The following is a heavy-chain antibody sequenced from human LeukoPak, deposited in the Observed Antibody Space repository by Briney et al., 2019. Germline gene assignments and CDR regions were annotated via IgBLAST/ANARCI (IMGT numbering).Heavy chain of an antibody. CDR3: ARDHTRLYNWNDGHYMDV. Sequence: PSETLSLTCTVSGGSISSGSYYWGWIRQPPGKGLEWIGSIYYSGSTYYNPSLKSRVTISVDTSKYQFSLKLSSVTAADTAVYYCARDHTRLYNWNDGHYMDVWGKGTTVTVSS. CDR2: IYYSGST. CDR1: GGSISSGSYY. J-gene: IGHJ6*03. V-gene: IGHV4-39*02. D-gene: IGHD1-1*01.